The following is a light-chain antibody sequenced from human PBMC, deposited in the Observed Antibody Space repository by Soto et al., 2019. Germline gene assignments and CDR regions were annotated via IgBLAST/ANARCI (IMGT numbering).Light chain of an antibody. CDR3: QHYNNWPPWT. CDR1: QSVSSN. CDR2: RAS. Sequence: EIVMTQSPATLSEFPGERATLSCRASQSVSSNLAWYQQKPGQAPRLLIYRASTRATGIPARFSGSGSGTEFTLTISSLQSEDFAVYYCQHYNNWPPWTFGQGTKVEIK. V-gene: IGKV3-15*01. J-gene: IGKJ1*01.